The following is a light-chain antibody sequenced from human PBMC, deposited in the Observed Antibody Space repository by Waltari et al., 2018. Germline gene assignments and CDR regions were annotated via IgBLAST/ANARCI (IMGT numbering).Light chain of an antibody. CDR3: QQFNTYPWT. Sequence: AIQLTQSPSSLSASVGDRVAVTCRAIQGISSALAWYQQKPGKAPKLLIYDASSLQSGAPSRFSGSGSGTEFTLTISSLQPEDFATYYCQQFNTYPWTFGHGTKVAIK. V-gene: IGKV1-13*02. J-gene: IGKJ1*01. CDR1: QGISSA. CDR2: DAS.